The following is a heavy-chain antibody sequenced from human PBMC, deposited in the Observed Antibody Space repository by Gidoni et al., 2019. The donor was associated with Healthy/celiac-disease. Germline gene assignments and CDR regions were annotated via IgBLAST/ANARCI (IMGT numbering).Heavy chain of an antibody. CDR2: ISSNGGST. J-gene: IGHJ4*02. CDR3: VKDQPRLFRGIPSSGPGSGGDLF. V-gene: IGHV3-64D*06. D-gene: IGHD2-21*01. CDR1: GFTFSSYA. Sequence: EVQLVESGGGLVQPGGSLRLSCSASGFTFSSYAMHWVRQAPGKGLEYVSAISSNGGSTYYADSVKGRFTISRDNSKNTLYLQMSSLRAEDTAVYYCVKDQPRLFRGIPSSGPGSGGDLFWGQGTLVTVSS.